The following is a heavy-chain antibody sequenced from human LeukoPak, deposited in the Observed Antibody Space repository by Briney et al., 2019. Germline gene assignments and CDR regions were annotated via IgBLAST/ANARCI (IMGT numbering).Heavy chain of an antibody. CDR1: GYTFTGYY. V-gene: IGHV1-2*02. Sequence: GASVKVSCKASGYTFTGYYMHWVRQAPGQGLEWMGWINPNSGGTNYAQKFQGRVTMTRDTSISTAYMELSRLRSDDTAVYHCARPPALLWFGELHPYYFDYWGQGTLVTVSS. J-gene: IGHJ4*02. CDR2: INPNSGGT. D-gene: IGHD3-10*01. CDR3: ARPPALLWFGELHPYYFDY.